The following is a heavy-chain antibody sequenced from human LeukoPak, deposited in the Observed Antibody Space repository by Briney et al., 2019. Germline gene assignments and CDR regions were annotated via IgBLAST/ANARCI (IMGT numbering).Heavy chain of an antibody. CDR1: GGSISSYY. J-gene: IGHJ5*02. Sequence: SETLSLTCTVSGGSISSYYWSWIRQPPGKGLEWIGSIYYSGSTNYNPSLKSRVTISVDASKNYFSLKLTSVTAADTAVYYCARKQGGQLVNTRRWFDPWGQGTLVTVSS. CDR3: ARKQGGQLVNTRRWFDP. CDR2: IYYSGST. V-gene: IGHV4-59*12. D-gene: IGHD6-13*01.